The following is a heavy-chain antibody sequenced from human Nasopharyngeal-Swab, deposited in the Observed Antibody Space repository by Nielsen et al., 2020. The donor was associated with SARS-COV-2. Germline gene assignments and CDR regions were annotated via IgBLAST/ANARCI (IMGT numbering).Heavy chain of an antibody. D-gene: IGHD4-17*01. CDR2: TRNKANSYTT. Sequence: WIRQPPGKGLEWVGRTRNKANSYTTEYAASVKGRFTISRDDSKNSLYLQMNSLKTEDTAAYYCVLETYGSYYYYYMDVWGKGTTVTVSS. J-gene: IGHJ6*03. V-gene: IGHV3-72*01. CDR3: VLETYGSYYYYYMDV.